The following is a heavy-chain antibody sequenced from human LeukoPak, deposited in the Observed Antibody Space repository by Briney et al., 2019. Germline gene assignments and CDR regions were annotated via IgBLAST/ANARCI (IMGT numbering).Heavy chain of an antibody. CDR1: GFTFSSYA. V-gene: IGHV3-66*01. CDR2: IYNIGST. Sequence: GGSLRLSCAASGFTFSSYAMSWVRQAPGKGPEWVSVIYNIGSTYYADSVKGRFSISRDNSKNTLYLQMNSLRAEDTAVYYCASSGSGDNYHYYGMDVWGQGTTVTVSS. CDR3: ASSGSGDNYHYYGMDV. J-gene: IGHJ6*02. D-gene: IGHD3-10*01.